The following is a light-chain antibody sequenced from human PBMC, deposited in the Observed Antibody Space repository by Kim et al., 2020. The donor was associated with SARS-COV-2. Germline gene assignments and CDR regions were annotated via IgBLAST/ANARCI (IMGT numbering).Light chain of an antibody. CDR3: NSRESSGNRVV. Sequence: ALEQTVRITCQGDALRNYYASCYQQKQGQAPILVIYGKNNRPSGIPDRFSGSSSGNTASLTITGVQAEDEADFYCNSRESSGNRVVFGGGTQLTVL. J-gene: IGLJ2*01. CDR1: ALRNYY. V-gene: IGLV3-19*01. CDR2: GKN.